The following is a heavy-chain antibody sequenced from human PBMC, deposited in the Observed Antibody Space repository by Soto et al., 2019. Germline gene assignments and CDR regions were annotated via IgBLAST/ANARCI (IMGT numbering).Heavy chain of an antibody. V-gene: IGHV1-3*01. Sequence: VASVKVSCKASGYTFTGYAMHWVRQAPGQRLEWMGWINAGNGNTKYSQKFQGRVTMTRDTSASTAYMELSSLRSEDTAVYYCARDPSYYGMDVWGQGTPVTVSS. J-gene: IGHJ6*02. CDR3: ARDPSYYGMDV. CDR1: GYTFTGYA. CDR2: INAGNGNT.